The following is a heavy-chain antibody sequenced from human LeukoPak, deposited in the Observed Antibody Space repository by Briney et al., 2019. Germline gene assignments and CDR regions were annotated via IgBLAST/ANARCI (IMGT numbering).Heavy chain of an antibody. CDR1: GGSFSGYY. D-gene: IGHD3-10*01. V-gene: IGHV4-34*01. Sequence: SETLSLTCAVYGGSFSGYYWSWIRQPPGKGLEWIGEINHSGSTNYNPSLKSRVTISVDTSKNQFSLKLSSVTAADTAVYYCARPSLTYYYGSGSYYKTRYFQHWGQGTLVTVSS. J-gene: IGHJ1*01. CDR2: INHSGST. CDR3: ARPSLTYYYGSGSYYKTRYFQH.